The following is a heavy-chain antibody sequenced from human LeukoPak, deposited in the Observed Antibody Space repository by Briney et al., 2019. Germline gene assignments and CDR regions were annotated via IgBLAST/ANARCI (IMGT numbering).Heavy chain of an antibody. D-gene: IGHD2-8*01. J-gene: IGHJ6*03. V-gene: IGHV3-23*01. CDR2: ISVDDQGST. Sequence: GGSLRLSCTTSAFSFRTYAMAWVRQAPGKGLEWVSTISVDDQGSTYYTDSVKGRFTISGDTSQNTLSLQMNSLRGEDTAVYYCARCLLYLWDRNFYYYMDVWGKGTTVTVSS. CDR1: AFSFRTYA. CDR3: ARCLLYLWDRNFYYYMDV.